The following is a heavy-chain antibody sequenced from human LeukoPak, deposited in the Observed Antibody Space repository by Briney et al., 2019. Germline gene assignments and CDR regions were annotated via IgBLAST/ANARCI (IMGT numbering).Heavy chain of an antibody. CDR1: GYTLTSYD. CDR3: ARGEFCSSTSCYAVGVWFDP. CDR2: MNPNSGNT. Sequence: ASVKVSCKASGYTLTSYDINWMRQATGQGLEWMGWMNPNSGNTGYAQKFQGRVTMTRNTSISTAYMELSSLRSEDTAVYYCARGEFCSSTSCYAVGVWFDPWGQGTLVTVSS. J-gene: IGHJ5*02. D-gene: IGHD2-2*01. V-gene: IGHV1-8*01.